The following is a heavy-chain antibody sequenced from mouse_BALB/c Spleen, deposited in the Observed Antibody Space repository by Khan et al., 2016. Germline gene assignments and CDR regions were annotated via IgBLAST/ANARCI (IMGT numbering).Heavy chain of an antibody. CDR2: IDPETGGT. D-gene: IGHD2-1*01. CDR1: GYTFSDYE. J-gene: IGHJ2*01. CDR3: TRKGIFYGTYDFDS. Sequence: QVQLQQSGAELVRPGASVTLSCKASGYTFSDYEMHWVKQTPVHGLQWIGSIDPETGGTAYNQKFKGQATLTAGRSSSTSYMELRSLTSEDSAVYYWTRKGIFYGTYDFDSWGQGTTLTVSS. V-gene: IGHV1-15*01.